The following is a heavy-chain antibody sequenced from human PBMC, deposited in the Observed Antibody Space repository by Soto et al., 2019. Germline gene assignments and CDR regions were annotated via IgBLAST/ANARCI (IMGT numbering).Heavy chain of an antibody. CDR3: ARRYGTTFDY. CDR2: INHSGST. CDR1: GGSFSGYY. Sequence: PSGTLSLTCDVNGGSFSGYYWNWIRQPPGKGLEWIGEINHSGSTNYNPSLKSRVTISVDTSKNQFSLKLSSVTAADTAVYYCARRYGTTFDYWGQGTLVTVS. J-gene: IGHJ4*02. D-gene: IGHD1-7*01. V-gene: IGHV4-34*01.